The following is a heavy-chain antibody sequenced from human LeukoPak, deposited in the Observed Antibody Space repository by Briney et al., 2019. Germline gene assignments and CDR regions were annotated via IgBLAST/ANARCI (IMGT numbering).Heavy chain of an antibody. D-gene: IGHD3-3*01. Sequence: ASVKVSCKASGYTFTSYDISWVRQAPGQGLEWMGWISAYNGNTNYAQKLQGRVTMTTDTSTSTAYMELRSLRSDDTAVYYCARATTATYYDFWSGPRGSHFDYWGQGTLVTVSS. CDR1: GYTFTSYD. J-gene: IGHJ4*02. V-gene: IGHV1-18*01. CDR2: ISAYNGNT. CDR3: ARATTATYYDFWSGPRGSHFDY.